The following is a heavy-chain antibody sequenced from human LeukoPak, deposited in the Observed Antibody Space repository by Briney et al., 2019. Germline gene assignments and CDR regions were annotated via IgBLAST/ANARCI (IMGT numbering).Heavy chain of an antibody. Sequence: ASVTVSCTASGYVFVSYNIHWVRQAPGQRLEWMGWINVGNGNTKYSQKFQGRVTITRDTSASTAYMELSSLRSEDTAVYYCVRISSDAFDIWGQGTMVTVSS. CDR2: INVGNGNT. CDR3: VRISSDAFDI. CDR1: GYVFVSYN. J-gene: IGHJ3*02. V-gene: IGHV1-3*01. D-gene: IGHD2-15*01.